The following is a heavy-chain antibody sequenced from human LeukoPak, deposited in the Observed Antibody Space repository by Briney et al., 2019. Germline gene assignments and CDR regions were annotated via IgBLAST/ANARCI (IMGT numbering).Heavy chain of an antibody. CDR1: GYTFTSYG. D-gene: IGHD2-2*01. Sequence: ASVKVSCKASGYTFTSYGISWVRQAPGQGLEWMGWISAYNGNTNYAQKLQGRVTMTTDTSTSTAYMELRSLRSDDTAVYYCARDRRTRSVVVYYYGMDVWGQGTTVTVSS. V-gene: IGHV1-18*01. CDR3: ARDRRTRSVVVYYYGMDV. CDR2: ISAYNGNT. J-gene: IGHJ6*02.